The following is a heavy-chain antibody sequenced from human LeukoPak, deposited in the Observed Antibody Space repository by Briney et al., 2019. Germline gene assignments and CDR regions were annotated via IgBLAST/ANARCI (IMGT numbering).Heavy chain of an antibody. V-gene: IGHV3-30-3*01. J-gene: IGHJ4*02. CDR2: ISNDGSNK. D-gene: IGHD1-26*01. CDR3: ASLGRSVGATAEFGY. Sequence: PGGSLRLSCAASGFTFSSYAIHWVRQAPCKGLEWVAVISNDGSNKYYADSVKGLFTIYRDNSKNTLYLQMNSLRAEDTAVYYCASLGRSVGATAEFGYWGQGTLVTVSS. CDR1: GFTFSSYA.